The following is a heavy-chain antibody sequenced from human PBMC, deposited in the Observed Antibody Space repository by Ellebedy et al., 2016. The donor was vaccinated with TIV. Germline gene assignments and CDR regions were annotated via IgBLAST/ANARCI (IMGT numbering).Heavy chain of an antibody. V-gene: IGHV4-38-2*02. Sequence: MPSETLSLTCTVSGYSISSNYYWGWIRQPPGKGLEWIGSVYYSGSTNYNPSLKSRVTISLDTSKNQFSLKLGSVTVADTAMYYCARENNDSGVGGFDYWGQGTLVTVSS. D-gene: IGHD1-26*01. J-gene: IGHJ4*02. CDR2: VYYSGST. CDR1: GYSISSNYY. CDR3: ARENNDSGVGGFDY.